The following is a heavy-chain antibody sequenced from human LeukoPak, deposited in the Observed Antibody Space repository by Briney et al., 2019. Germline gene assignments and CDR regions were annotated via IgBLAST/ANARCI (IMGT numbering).Heavy chain of an antibody. CDR1: GGTFSSYA. V-gene: IGHV1-2*04. CDR2: INPNSGGT. Sequence: ASVKVSCKASGGTFSSYAISWVRQAPGQGLEWMGWINPNSGGTNYAQKFQGWVTMTRDTSISTAYMEQSRLRSDDTAVYYCARGGAVVPAAIFPIYYYYYGMDVWGQGTTVTVSS. CDR3: ARGGAVVPAAIFPIYYYYYGMDV. J-gene: IGHJ6*02. D-gene: IGHD2-2*01.